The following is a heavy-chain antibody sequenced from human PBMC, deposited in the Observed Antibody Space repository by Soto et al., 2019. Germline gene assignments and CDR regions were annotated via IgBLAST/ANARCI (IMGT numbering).Heavy chain of an antibody. CDR3: ARGGSGYVWFNEF. Sequence: QAQLVQSGAEVKKSGSSVKVSCKDTGGLFSSYAVSWVRQAPGQGLEWMGGIIPVFDTVYYAQKFQGRVTITAAESTNTAYMELSSLRSEDTAMYYCARGGSGYVWFNEFWGQGTLVTVSS. V-gene: IGHV1-69*01. D-gene: IGHD3-22*01. CDR1: GGLFSSYA. J-gene: IGHJ4*02. CDR2: IIPVFDTV.